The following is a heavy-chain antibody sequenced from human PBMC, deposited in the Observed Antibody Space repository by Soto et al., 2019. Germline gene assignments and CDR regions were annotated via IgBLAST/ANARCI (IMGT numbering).Heavy chain of an antibody. CDR1: GFTFSSYD. D-gene: IGHD6-19*01. V-gene: IGHV3-30-3*01. CDR2: ISYDGSNK. CDR3: SREISGWYGALDY. J-gene: IGHJ4*02. Sequence: QVQLVESGGGVVQPGRSLRLSCAASGFTFSSYDMHWVRQAPGKGLEWVAVISYDGSNKYYADSVKGRFTLSRDNSKNTRYLQMNSLRAEDTAVYYCSREISGWYGALDYWGQGTLVTVSS.